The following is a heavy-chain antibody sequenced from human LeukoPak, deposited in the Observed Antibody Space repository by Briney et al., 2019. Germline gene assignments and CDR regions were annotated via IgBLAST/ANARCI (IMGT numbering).Heavy chain of an antibody. Sequence: PSETLSLTCAVHGGPFSGYYWSWIRQPPGKGLERIGDINHSRRPNYKPSLKSRVTISVDTSKNQSSLKLSSVTAADTAVYYCARVPTYYDFSIDYWGQGTLVTVSS. V-gene: IGHV4-34*01. CDR1: GGPFSGYY. D-gene: IGHD3-3*01. CDR2: INHSRRP. CDR3: ARVPTYYDFSIDY. J-gene: IGHJ4*02.